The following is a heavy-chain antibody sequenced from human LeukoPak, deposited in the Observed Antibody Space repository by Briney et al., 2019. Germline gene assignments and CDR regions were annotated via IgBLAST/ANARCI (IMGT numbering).Heavy chain of an antibody. CDR2: ISAYNGNT. CDR1: GYTFTSFG. D-gene: IGHD1-26*01. Sequence: ASVKVSCKASGYTFTSFGFIWVRQAPGQGLEWMGWISAYNGNTNYAQNLQGRVTMTTDTSTSTAYMELRSLRSDDTAVYYCARDRSGSYYDWFDPWGQGTLVTVSS. V-gene: IGHV1-18*01. J-gene: IGHJ5*02. CDR3: ARDRSGSYYDWFDP.